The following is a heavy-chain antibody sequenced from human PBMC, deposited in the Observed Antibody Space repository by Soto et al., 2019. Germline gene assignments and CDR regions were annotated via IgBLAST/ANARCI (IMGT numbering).Heavy chain of an antibody. V-gene: IGHV1-69*06. CDR1: GGTFSGYA. CDR3: ARGGDGYNSLFDY. CDR2: IIPIFGTA. J-gene: IGHJ4*02. Sequence: SVKVSCKASGGTFSGYAISWVRQAPGQGLEWMGGIIPIFGTANYAQKFQGRVTITADKSTSTAYMELSSLRSEDTVVYYCARGGDGYNSLFDYWGQGTLVTVSS. D-gene: IGHD5-12*01.